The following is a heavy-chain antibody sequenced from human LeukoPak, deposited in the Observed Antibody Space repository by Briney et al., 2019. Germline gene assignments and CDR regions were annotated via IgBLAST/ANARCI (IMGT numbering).Heavy chain of an antibody. V-gene: IGHV1-2*06. CDR1: GYTFTGYY. CDR3: ARDSSNGDLDY. CDR2: INPNSGGT. J-gene: IGHJ4*02. Sequence: ASVKVSCKASGYTFTGYYMHWVRQAPGQGLEWMGRINPNSGGTNYAQKFQGRVTMTRDTSISTVYMELSSLRSEDTAVYYCARDSSNGDLDYWGQGTLVTVSS. D-gene: IGHD6-13*01.